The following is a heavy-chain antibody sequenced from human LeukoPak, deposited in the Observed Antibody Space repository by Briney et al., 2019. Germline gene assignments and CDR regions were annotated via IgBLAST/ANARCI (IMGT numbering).Heavy chain of an antibody. CDR2: ITTTAHGGTT. Sequence: GGSLRLSCAASGFTFSYAWMSWVRQAPGKGLEWVGRITTTAHGGTTDYAAPVKGRFTISRDDSKGTLYLQMNSLKTEDTAVYFCSEGLVYWGQGTLVTVSS. CDR1: GFTFSYAW. V-gene: IGHV3-15*01. CDR3: SEGLVY. J-gene: IGHJ4*02.